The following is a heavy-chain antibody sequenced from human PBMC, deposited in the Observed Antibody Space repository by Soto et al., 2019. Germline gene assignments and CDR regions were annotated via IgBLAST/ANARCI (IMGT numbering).Heavy chain of an antibody. J-gene: IGHJ5*02. V-gene: IGHV3-73*01. CDR1: GFTFSGSA. D-gene: IGHD6-13*01. Sequence: GGSLRLSCAASGFTFSGSAMHWVRQASGKGLEWVGRIRSKDNSYATAYAASVKGMFTIAREDTKNTSYLKKNSLKTEDTAVYYCTRQFHSSSWYEDWFDPWGQGTLVTVSS. CDR3: TRQFHSSSWYEDWFDP. CDR2: IRSKDNSYAT.